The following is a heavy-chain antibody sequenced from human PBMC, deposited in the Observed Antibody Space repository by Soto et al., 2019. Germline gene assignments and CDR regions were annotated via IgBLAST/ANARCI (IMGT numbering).Heavy chain of an antibody. D-gene: IGHD3-22*01. J-gene: IGHJ3*02. CDR1: GFTFSDYY. V-gene: IGHV3-11*01. CDR2: ISSSGSTI. CDR3: ARDYPWDYYDSSGYWPDAFDI. Sequence: QVQLVESGGGLVKPGGSLRLSCAASGFTFSDYYMSWIRQAPGKGLEWVSYISSSGSTIYYADSVKGRFTISRDNAKNSLYLQMNSLIAEDKAVYYCARDYPWDYYDSSGYWPDAFDIWGQGTMVTVSS.